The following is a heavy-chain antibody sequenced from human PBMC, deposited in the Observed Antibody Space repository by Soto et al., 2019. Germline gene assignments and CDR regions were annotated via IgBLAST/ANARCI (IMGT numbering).Heavy chain of an antibody. CDR3: ADLSRYCTSSNCD. V-gene: IGHV3-23*01. D-gene: IGHD2-2*01. Sequence: DVRLLESGGGLVQPGGSLRLSCAASGFTFSSYSMSWVRQAPGKGLEWVSTIGTSASTYYGDSVRGRFTISRDNSRNTLYLQMNSLRAEYTAVYYCADLSRYCTSSNCDWGQGTLVTVS. J-gene: IGHJ4*02. CDR2: IGTSAST. CDR1: GFTFSSYS.